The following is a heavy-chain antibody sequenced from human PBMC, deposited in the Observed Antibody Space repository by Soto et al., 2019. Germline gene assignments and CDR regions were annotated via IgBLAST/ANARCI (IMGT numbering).Heavy chain of an antibody. Sequence: SETLSLTCTVSGGSISSYYWSWIRQPPGKGLEWIGYIYYSGSTNYNPSLKSRVTISVDTSKNQFSLKLSSVTAADTAVYYCARAAQFLGWLWVGLKGRDARGKGTRVTVS. V-gene: IGHV4-59*01. CDR2: IYYSGST. J-gene: IGHJ6*04. CDR3: ARAAQFLGWLWVGLKGRDA. D-gene: IGHD3-3*01. CDR1: GGSISSYY.